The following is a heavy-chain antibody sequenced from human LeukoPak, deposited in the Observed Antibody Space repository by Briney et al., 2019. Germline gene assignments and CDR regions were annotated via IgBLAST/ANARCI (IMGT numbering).Heavy chain of an antibody. Sequence: ASVTVSCKASGYTFTGYYMHWVRQAPGQGLEWMGWINPNSGGTNYAQKFQGRVTMTRDTSISTAYMELSRLRSDDTAVYYCARDTVTVHPYNWFDPWGQGTLVTVSS. D-gene: IGHD4-17*01. CDR3: ARDTVTVHPYNWFDP. CDR1: GYTFTGYY. V-gene: IGHV1-2*02. CDR2: INPNSGGT. J-gene: IGHJ5*02.